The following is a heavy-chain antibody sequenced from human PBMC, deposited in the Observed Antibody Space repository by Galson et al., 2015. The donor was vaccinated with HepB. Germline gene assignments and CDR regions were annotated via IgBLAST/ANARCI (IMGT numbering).Heavy chain of an antibody. V-gene: IGHV6-1*01. Sequence: CAISGDSVSSSRAAWNWIRQYPSRGLEWLGRTYYRSKWYNDYAVSVKSRITINPHTSKNQFSLQLNSVTPEDTALYYCARDYYASGSSLYFFDYWGQGTLVAVSS. CDR1: GDSVSSSRAA. CDR3: ARDYYASGSSLYFFDY. J-gene: IGHJ4*02. CDR2: TYYRSKWYN. D-gene: IGHD3-10*01.